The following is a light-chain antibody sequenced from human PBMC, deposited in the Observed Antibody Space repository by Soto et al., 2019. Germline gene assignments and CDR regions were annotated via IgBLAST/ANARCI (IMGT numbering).Light chain of an antibody. J-gene: IGLJ1*01. CDR2: DVS. CDR1: SSDIGAYNY. Sequence: QSALTQPASVSGSPGQSITLSCTGTSSDIGAYNYVSWYQQHPGRAPKLMIYDVSNRPSGVSNRFSGSKSGNTASLTISGLQAEDEADYYCSSYTSSSTLGLFGAGTKVTVL. V-gene: IGLV2-14*01. CDR3: SSYTSSSTLGL.